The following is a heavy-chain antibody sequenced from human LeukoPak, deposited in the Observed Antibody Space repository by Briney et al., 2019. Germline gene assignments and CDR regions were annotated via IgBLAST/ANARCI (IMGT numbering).Heavy chain of an antibody. CDR2: IYYSGST. Sequence: PSQTLSLTCTVSGGSISSGDYYWSWIRQPPGKGLEWIGYIYYSGSTNYNPSLKSRVTISVDTSKNQFSLKLSSVTAADTAVYYCARDLTGYHQTFDYWGQGTLVTVSS. CDR3: ARDLTGYHQTFDY. V-gene: IGHV4-61*08. CDR1: GGSISSGDYY. D-gene: IGHD3-9*01. J-gene: IGHJ4*02.